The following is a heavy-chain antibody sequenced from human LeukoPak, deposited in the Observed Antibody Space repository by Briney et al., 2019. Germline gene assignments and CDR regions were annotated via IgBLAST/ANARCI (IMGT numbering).Heavy chain of an antibody. CDR3: AKAAYLKGYCSSTSCYPGDYFDY. Sequence: GGSLRLSSAASGFTFSSFCMHWVRQAPGKGLEWGAVISYDGSNKYYTDSVKGRFTISRDNSTNTLYLQMNSMRAEDTVVYYCAKAAYLKGYCSSTSCYPGDYFDYWGQGTLVTVSS. CDR1: GFTFSSFC. V-gene: IGHV3-30*18. J-gene: IGHJ4*02. D-gene: IGHD2-2*01. CDR2: ISYDGSNK.